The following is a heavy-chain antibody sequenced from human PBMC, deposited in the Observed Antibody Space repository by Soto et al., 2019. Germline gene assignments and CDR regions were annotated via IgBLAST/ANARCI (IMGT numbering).Heavy chain of an antibody. D-gene: IGHD6-19*01. CDR2: IYTSGST. CDR3: ARALGYSSGRALYYYYGMDV. J-gene: IGHJ6*02. V-gene: IGHV4-4*07. Sequence: SETLSLTCPVSGVSISSYYWSWLRPPAGKGLEWIGRIYTSGSTNYNPSLKSRVTMSVDTSKNQFSLKLSSLRSEDTAVYYCARALGYSSGRALYYYYGMDVWGQGTTVTVS. CDR1: GVSISSYY.